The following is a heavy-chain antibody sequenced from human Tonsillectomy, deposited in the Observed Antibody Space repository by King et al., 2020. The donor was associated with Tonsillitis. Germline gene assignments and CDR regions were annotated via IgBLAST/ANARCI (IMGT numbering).Heavy chain of an antibody. CDR2: TRYDGSNK. D-gene: IGHD3-22*01. Sequence: VQLVESGGGVVQPGGSLRLSCAASGFTFSSYGMHWVRQAPGKGLEWVAFTRYDGSNKYYAEPVKGRFTISRDNSKNTLYLQMNSLRAEDTAVYYCVKDSTYYYDRSGYYPWGQGTMVTVSS. J-gene: IGHJ3*01. CDR1: GFTFSSYG. V-gene: IGHV3-30*02. CDR3: VKDSTYYYDRSGYYP.